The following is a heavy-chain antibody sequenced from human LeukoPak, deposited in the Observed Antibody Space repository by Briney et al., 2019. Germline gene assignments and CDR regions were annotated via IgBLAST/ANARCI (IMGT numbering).Heavy chain of an antibody. D-gene: IGHD4-23*01. CDR3: AREGHGGNSDY. Sequence: SPTLSLTCTVSAGSVSSGSYYWSWIRQPPGKGLEWIGYIYYSGSTNYNPSLKTPATISVDTSKNQFSLKMSSVTAADTAVYYCAREGHGGNSDYWGQGNLVTVSS. J-gene: IGHJ4*02. CDR2: IYYSGST. V-gene: IGHV4-61*01. CDR1: AGSVSSGSYY.